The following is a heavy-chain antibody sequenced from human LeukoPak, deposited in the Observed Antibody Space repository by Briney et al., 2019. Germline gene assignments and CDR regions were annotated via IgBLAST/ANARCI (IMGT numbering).Heavy chain of an antibody. V-gene: IGHV1-69*04. CDR1: GGTFSSYA. CDR3: ARGVYSYGSVNWFDP. Sequence: SVKVSCKASGGTFSSYAISWVRQAPGQGLEWMGRIIPILGIANYAQKFQGRVTITADKSTSTAYLELSSLRSEDTAVYYCARGVYSYGSVNWFDPWGQGTLVTVSS. D-gene: IGHD5-18*01. CDR2: IIPILGIA. J-gene: IGHJ5*02.